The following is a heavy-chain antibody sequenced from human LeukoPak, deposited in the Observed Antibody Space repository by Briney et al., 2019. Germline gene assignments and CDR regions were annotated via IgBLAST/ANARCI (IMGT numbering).Heavy chain of an antibody. CDR3: ARDRNRAGLLDY. CDR1: GGSISSYY. D-gene: IGHD6-13*01. V-gene: IGHV4-59*01. CDR2: IYYSGST. Sequence: SETLSLTCTVSGGSISSYYWSWIRQPPGKGLEWIGYIYYSGSTNYNPSLKSRVTISVDTSKNQFSPKLSSVTAADTAVYYCARDRNRAGLLDYWGQGTLVTVSS. J-gene: IGHJ4*02.